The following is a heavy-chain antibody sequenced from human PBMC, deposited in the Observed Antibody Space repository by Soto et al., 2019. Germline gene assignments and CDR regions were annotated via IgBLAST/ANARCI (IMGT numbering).Heavy chain of an antibody. D-gene: IGHD5-12*01. J-gene: IGHJ6*02. CDR3: ARDGAIVATLYGVDV. Sequence: ASVKVSCKASGYTFTGYYMHWVRQAPGQGLEWMGWINPNSGGTNYAQKFQGWVTMTRDTSISTAYMELSRLRSDDTAVYYCARDGAIVATLYGVDVWGQGTTVTVSS. CDR1: GYTFTGYY. V-gene: IGHV1-2*04. CDR2: INPNSGGT.